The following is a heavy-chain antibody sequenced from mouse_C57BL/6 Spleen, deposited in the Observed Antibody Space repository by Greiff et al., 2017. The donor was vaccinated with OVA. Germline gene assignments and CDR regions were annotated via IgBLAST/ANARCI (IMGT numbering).Heavy chain of an antibody. J-gene: IGHJ3*01. D-gene: IGHD2-1*01. CDR1: GYTFTSYW. Sequence: QVQLQQPGAELVKPGASVKLSCKASGYTFTSYWMQWVKQRPGQGLEWIGEIDPSDSYPTYNQKFKGKATLTVDTSSSTAYMQLSSLPSEDSAVYYCASVDGNQFAYWGQGTLVTVSA. CDR2: IDPSDSYP. CDR3: ASVDGNQFAY. V-gene: IGHV1-50*01.